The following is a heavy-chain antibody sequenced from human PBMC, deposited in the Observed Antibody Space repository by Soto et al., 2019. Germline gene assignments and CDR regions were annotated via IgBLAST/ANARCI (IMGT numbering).Heavy chain of an antibody. CDR2: ISPMLGAA. J-gene: IGHJ4*02. D-gene: IGHD3-10*01. CDR3: AREVQVHTPAFVY. CDR1: GGTFNTYA. Sequence: QVQLVQSGAELKKPGSSVKVSCQSSGGTFNTYAMNWVRQAPGQVAEWMGDISPMLGAANYAPKFQGRVTITADESTGTSHMQLSSLTSEDTALYFCAREVQVHTPAFVYWGQGTLVTVSS. V-gene: IGHV1-69*19.